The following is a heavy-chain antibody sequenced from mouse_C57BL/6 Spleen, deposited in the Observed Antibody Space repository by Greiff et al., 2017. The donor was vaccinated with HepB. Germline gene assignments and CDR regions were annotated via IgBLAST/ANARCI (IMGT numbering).Heavy chain of an antibody. J-gene: IGHJ4*01. V-gene: IGHV1-26*01. CDR3: ARWLLHYYAMDY. CDR1: GYTFTDYY. CDR2: INPNNGGT. D-gene: IGHD2-3*01. Sequence: EVQLQQSGPELVKPGASVKISCKASGYTFTDYYMNWVKQSHGKSLEWIGDINPNNGGTSYNQKFKGKATLTVDKSSSTAYMELRSLTSEDSAVYYCARWLLHYYAMDYWGQRTSVTVSS.